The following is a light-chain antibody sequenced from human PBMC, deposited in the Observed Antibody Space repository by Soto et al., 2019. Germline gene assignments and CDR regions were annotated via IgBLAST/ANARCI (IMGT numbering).Light chain of an antibody. CDR2: EVT. CDR1: NSDVGGYDY. CDR3: SSYTTTNTYV. V-gene: IGLV2-14*01. J-gene: IGLJ1*01. Sequence: QSALTQPASVSGSPGQSITISCTGTNSDVGGYDYVSWYQQHPDKAPKFMIYEVTNRPSGVSHRFSGSKSGNTASLTISGLQAEDEADYYCSSYTTTNTYVFGTGTQLTVL.